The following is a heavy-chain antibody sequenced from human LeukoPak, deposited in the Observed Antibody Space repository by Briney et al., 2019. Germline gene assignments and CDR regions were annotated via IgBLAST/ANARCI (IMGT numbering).Heavy chain of an antibody. Sequence: SETLSLTCAVSGGSISSGGYSWSWIRQPPGKGLGWIGYIYHSGSTYYNPSRKSRVTIVVDRSKNQFSLQLSSVTAANTAVYYCARAPSPPYYYDSSGYYYSRDYYGMDVWGQGTTVTVSS. CDR1: GGSISSGGYS. CDR3: ARAPSPPYYYDSSGYYYSRDYYGMDV. V-gene: IGHV4-30-2*01. J-gene: IGHJ6*02. D-gene: IGHD3-22*01. CDR2: IYHSGST.